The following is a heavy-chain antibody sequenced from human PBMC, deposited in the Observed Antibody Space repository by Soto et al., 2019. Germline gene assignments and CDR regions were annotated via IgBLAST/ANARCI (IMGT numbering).Heavy chain of an antibody. J-gene: IGHJ6*02. CDR1: GYTFTSYD. Sequence: QVQLVQSGAEVKKPGASVKVSCKASGYTFTSYDINWVRQATGQGLEWMGWMNPNSGNTGYAQKFQGRVTMTGNTSISTAYMELSSLRSEDTAVYYCARDHSSGWYGPYYYYGMDVCGQGTTVTVSS. CDR2: MNPNSGNT. CDR3: ARDHSSGWYGPYYYYGMDV. V-gene: IGHV1-8*01. D-gene: IGHD6-19*01.